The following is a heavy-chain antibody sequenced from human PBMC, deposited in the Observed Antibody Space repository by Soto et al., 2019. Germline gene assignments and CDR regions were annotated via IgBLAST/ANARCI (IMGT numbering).Heavy chain of an antibody. CDR1: GFTFSSYW. Sequence: GGSLRLSCAASGFTFSSYWMHWVRQAPGEGLVWVSRIKTDGSTTNYADSVKGRFTISRDNAKNTLYLQMNSLRAEDTAMYYCARGAQYHYYMDVWGKGTTVTVSS. CDR3: ARGAQYHYYMDV. J-gene: IGHJ6*03. V-gene: IGHV3-74*01. CDR2: IKTDGSTT.